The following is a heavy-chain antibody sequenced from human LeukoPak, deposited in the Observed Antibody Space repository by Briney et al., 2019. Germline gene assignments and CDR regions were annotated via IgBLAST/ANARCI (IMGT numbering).Heavy chain of an antibody. V-gene: IGHV1-58*02. J-gene: IGHJ4*02. CDR3: AKNGGSSWPAYYFDY. Sequence: AASVKVSCKASGFTFTSSAMQWVRQARGQRLEWIGWIVVGSGNTNYAQKFQERVTITRDMSTSTAYMELSSLRSEDTAVYYCAKNGGSSWPAYYFDYWGQGTLVTVSS. CDR2: IVVGSGNT. D-gene: IGHD6-13*01. CDR1: GFTFTSSA.